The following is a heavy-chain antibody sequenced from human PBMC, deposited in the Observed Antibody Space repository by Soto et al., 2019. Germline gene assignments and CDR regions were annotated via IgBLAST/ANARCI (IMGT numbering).Heavy chain of an antibody. CDR3: ARMGGRRSIIYYYYGMDV. CDR2: INHSGST. CDR1: GGTFSGHY. V-gene: IGHV4-34*01. D-gene: IGHD1-26*01. J-gene: IGHJ6*02. Sequence: SATLSLSCAVYGGTFSGHYVSWDRKPPGKGLEWIGEINHSGSTNYNPSLKSRVTISVDTSKNQFSLKLRSVTAADTAVYYCARMGGRRSIIYYYYGMDVWGQGTTVTVS.